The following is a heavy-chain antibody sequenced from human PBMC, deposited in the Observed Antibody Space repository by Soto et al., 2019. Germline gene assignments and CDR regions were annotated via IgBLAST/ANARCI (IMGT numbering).Heavy chain of an antibody. D-gene: IGHD6-19*01. CDR2: IDTDGGGT. Sequence: PGGSLRLSCAASGFTLGSHRIHWVRQPPGKGLEWVSRIDTDGGGTSYADSVKGRFTISRDNSRDTLFLQMNSLRDEDTAVYYCAKSGNGWWRGLDSWGQGTLVTVSS. J-gene: IGHJ5*01. CDR3: AKSGNGWWRGLDS. CDR1: GFTLGSHR. V-gene: IGHV3-74*01.